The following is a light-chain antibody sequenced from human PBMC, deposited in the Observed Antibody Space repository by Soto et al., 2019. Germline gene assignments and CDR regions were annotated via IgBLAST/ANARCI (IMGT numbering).Light chain of an antibody. CDR3: QQRET. CDR2: ATS. V-gene: IGKV1-5*01. Sequence: DIQMTQSPSTLSASVGDEVPITCRASQNISVWLAWYQQRPGKAPNLLIFATSTLQSGVPSRFSGSGSGTDFTLTISSLQPEDFATYYCQQRETFGPGTKVDIK. J-gene: IGKJ3*01. CDR1: QNISVW.